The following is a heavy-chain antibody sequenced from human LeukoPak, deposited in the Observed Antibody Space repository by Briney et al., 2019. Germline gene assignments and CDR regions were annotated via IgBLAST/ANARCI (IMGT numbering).Heavy chain of an antibody. CDR3: ARGSGYGRRWFDY. D-gene: IGHD5-12*01. CDR2: IYYSGST. Sequence: PSETLSLTCTVSGGSISSSSYYWGWIRQPPGKGLEWIGSIYYSGSTYYNPSLKSRVTISVDTSKNQFSLKLSSVTAADTAVYYCARGSGYGRRWFDYWGQGTLVTVSS. CDR1: GGSISSSSYY. V-gene: IGHV4-39*01. J-gene: IGHJ4*02.